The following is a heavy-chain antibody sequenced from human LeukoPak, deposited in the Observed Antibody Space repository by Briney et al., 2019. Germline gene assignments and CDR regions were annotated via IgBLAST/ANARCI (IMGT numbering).Heavy chain of an antibody. CDR3: ARSRREYYYDSSGYYFDY. Sequence: PSETLSLTCAVYGGSFSSYYWSWIRQPPGKGLEWIGEINHSGSTNYNPSLKSRVTISVDTSKNQFSLKLSSVTAADTAVYYCARSRREYYYDSSGYYFDYWGQGTLVTVSS. D-gene: IGHD3-22*01. V-gene: IGHV4-34*01. J-gene: IGHJ4*02. CDR1: GGSFSSYY. CDR2: INHSGST.